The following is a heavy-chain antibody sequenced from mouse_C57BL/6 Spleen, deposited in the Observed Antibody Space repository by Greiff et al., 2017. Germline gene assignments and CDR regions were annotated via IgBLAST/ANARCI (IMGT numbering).Heavy chain of an antibody. Sequence: QVQLKQPGAELVKPGASVKVSCKASGYTFTSYWMHWVKQRPGQGLEWIGRIHPSDSDTNYNQKFKGKATLTVDKSSSTAYMQLSSLTSEDSAVYYCAICDGSSSYAMDYWGQGTSVTVSS. V-gene: IGHV1-74*01. D-gene: IGHD1-1*01. CDR2: IHPSDSDT. J-gene: IGHJ4*01. CDR3: AICDGSSSYAMDY. CDR1: GYTFTSYW.